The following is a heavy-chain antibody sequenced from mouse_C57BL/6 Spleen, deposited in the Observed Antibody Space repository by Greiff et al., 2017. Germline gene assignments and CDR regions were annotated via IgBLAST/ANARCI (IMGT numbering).Heavy chain of an antibody. CDR3: TTLGSRGY. V-gene: IGHV14-4*01. J-gene: IGHJ2*01. D-gene: IGHD6-1*01. Sequence: EVQVVESGAELVRPGASVKLSCTASGFNIKDDYMHWVKQRPEQGLEWIGWIDPENGDTEYASKFQGKATITADTSSNTAYLQLSSLTSEDTAVYYCTTLGSRGYWGQGTTLTVSS. CDR2: IDPENGDT. CDR1: GFNIKDDY.